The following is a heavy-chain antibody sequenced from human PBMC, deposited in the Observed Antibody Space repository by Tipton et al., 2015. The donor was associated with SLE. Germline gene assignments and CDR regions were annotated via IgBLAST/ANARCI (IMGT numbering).Heavy chain of an antibody. CDR2: IWYDGSIK. D-gene: IGHD4-17*01. J-gene: IGHJ4*02. Sequence: SLRLSCAASGFTFSSYAMHWVRQAPGKGLEWVALIWYDGSIKYYANSVKGRFTISRDNSKNTLYLQMNSLRAEDTAVYYCARELGDYGFDYWGQGTLVTVSS. CDR1: GFTFSSYA. V-gene: IGHV3-33*01. CDR3: ARELGDYGFDY.